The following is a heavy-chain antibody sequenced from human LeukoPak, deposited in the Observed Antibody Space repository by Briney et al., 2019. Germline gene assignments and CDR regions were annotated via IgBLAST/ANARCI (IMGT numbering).Heavy chain of an antibody. V-gene: IGHV3-21*01. Sequence: PGGSLRLSCAASGFTFSSYGMHWVRQAPGKGLEWVSSISSSSSYIYYADSVKGRFTISRDNAKNSLYLQMNSLRAEGTAVYYCARDLYSSSWYRVPFYWGQGTLVTVSS. CDR2: ISSSSSYI. J-gene: IGHJ4*02. CDR3: ARDLYSSSWYRVPFY. CDR1: GFTFSSYG. D-gene: IGHD6-13*01.